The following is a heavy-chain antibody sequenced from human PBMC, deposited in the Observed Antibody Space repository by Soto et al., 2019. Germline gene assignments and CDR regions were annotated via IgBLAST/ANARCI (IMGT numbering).Heavy chain of an antibody. CDR1: VDSVSSNIVA. D-gene: IGHD5-12*01. CDR3: EGVTWLRGMDV. Sequence: SPTHSLPCGITVDSVSSNIVAWNWIRQSPSIGLEWLGRTYYRSRWSFDYSLSVKSRVTIDPDTSKNQFSLHLDSLTPEDTAIYYCEGVTWLRGMDVWGQGTPFTVSS. J-gene: IGHJ6*02. V-gene: IGHV6-1*01. CDR2: TYYRSRWSF.